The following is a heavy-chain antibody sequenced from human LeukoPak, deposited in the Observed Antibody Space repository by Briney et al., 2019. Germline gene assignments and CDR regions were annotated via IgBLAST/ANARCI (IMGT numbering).Heavy chain of an antibody. CDR1: GYTFTGYY. V-gene: IGHV1-2*02. CDR2: ISLNSGGT. CDR3: AANIVAPGTGWFDS. J-gene: IGHJ5*01. D-gene: IGHD6-13*01. Sequence: GASVKVSCKASGYTFTGYYMHWVRQAPGQGLEWMGWISLNSGGTNYAQNFQGRVTMTRDTSITTAYMELSGLRSDDTAVYYCAANIVAPGTGWFDSWGQGTPVTVSS.